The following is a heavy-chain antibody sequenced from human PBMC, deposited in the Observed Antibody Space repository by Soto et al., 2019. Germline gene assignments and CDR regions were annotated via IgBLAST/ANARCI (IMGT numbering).Heavy chain of an antibody. D-gene: IGHD3-10*01. J-gene: IGHJ4*02. Sequence: EVQLVESGGGSVKPGGSLRLSCAVSDFTLSNARMNWVRQAPGKGLEWAGRIKSKVDGGTTDYAAPVKGRFTISRDDSKNMLFMQMNSLTSEDTAVYYCSTGGYPSGLDYWGQGTLVTVSS. CDR1: DFTLSNAR. V-gene: IGHV3-15*07. CDR2: IKSKVDGGTT. CDR3: STGGYPSGLDY.